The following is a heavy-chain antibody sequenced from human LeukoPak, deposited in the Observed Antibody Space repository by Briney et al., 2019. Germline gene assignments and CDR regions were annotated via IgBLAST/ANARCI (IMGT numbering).Heavy chain of an antibody. CDR3: ARVVLAAEGDYFDY. D-gene: IGHD2-15*01. Sequence: GGSLRLSCEASGFIFSDYNMNWVRQAPGKGLEWVSVIYSGGSTYYADSVKGRFTISRDNSKNTLYLQMNSLRAEDTAVYYCARVVLAAEGDYFDYWGQGTLVTVSS. V-gene: IGHV3-53*01. CDR1: GFIFSDYN. J-gene: IGHJ4*02. CDR2: IYSGGST.